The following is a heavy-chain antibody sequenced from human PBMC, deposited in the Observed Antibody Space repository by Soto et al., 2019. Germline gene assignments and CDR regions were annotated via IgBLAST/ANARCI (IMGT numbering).Heavy chain of an antibody. CDR2: INPSGNT. CDR3: ARGRRMAYFSGSTSYYVFDI. Sequence: QVQQQQWGARLLKPSETLSLTCAVSGGSFSGYHWSWIRQSPGKGLEWIGEINPSGNTNFNPSLKRRVTMPRDTSTSEISLRLVSVTAADPAVYYCARGRRMAYFSGSTSYYVFDIWGQGDLVTVSS. CDR1: GGSFSGYH. J-gene: IGHJ4*02. D-gene: IGHD3-10*01. V-gene: IGHV4-34*01.